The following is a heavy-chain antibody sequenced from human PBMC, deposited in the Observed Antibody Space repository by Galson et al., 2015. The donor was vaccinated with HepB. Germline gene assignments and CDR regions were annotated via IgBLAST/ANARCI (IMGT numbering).Heavy chain of an antibody. CDR1: GFTFSSYA. J-gene: IGHJ6*02. D-gene: IGHD6-13*01. V-gene: IGHV3-30*04. Sequence: SLRLSCAASGFTFSSYAMHWVRQAPGKGLEWVAVISYDGSNKYYADSVKGRFTISRGNSKNTLYLQMNSLRAEDTAVYYCARDYASSWYFNHYYGMDVWGQGTTVTVSS. CDR3: ARDYASSWYFNHYYGMDV. CDR2: ISYDGSNK.